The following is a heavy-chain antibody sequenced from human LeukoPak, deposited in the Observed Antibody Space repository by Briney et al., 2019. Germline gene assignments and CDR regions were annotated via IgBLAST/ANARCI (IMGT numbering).Heavy chain of an antibody. D-gene: IGHD3-3*01. CDR3: ASGKGCYDFGWLDP. Sequence: GSLRLSCAASGLTVTYTYMSWVRQTPGQGLRWVSVMYAGVGVAYYAESVKGRFTIFRERSQTMVHLQMNSLRIEPTALYCFASGKGCYDFGWLDPWGQGTPVSVSS. CDR2: MYAGVGVA. J-gene: IGHJ5*02. V-gene: IGHV3-66*02. CDR1: GLTVTYTY.